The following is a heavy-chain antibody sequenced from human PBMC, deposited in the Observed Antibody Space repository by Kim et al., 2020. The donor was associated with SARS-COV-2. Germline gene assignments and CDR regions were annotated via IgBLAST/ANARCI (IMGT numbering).Heavy chain of an antibody. CDR3: AREANIVVVPAAPLDY. D-gene: IGHD2-2*01. V-gene: IGHV1-46*01. J-gene: IGHJ4*02. Sequence: QKFQGRDTMTRDTSTSTVYMELSSLRSEDTAVYYCAREANIVVVPAAPLDYWGQGTLVTVSS.